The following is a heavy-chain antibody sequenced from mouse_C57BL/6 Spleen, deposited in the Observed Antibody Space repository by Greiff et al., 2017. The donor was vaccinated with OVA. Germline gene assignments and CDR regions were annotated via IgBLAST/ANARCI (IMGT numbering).Heavy chain of an antibody. V-gene: IGHV1-50*01. J-gene: IGHJ1*03. CDR2: IDPSDSYT. CDR1: GYTFTSYW. Sequence: QVQLKQPGAELVKPGASVKLSCKASGYTFTSYWMQWVKQRPGQGLEWIGEIDPSDSYTNYNQKFKGKATLTVDTSSSTAYMQLSSLTSEDSAVYYCARSRDWYFDVWGTGTTVTVSS. CDR3: ARSRDWYFDV.